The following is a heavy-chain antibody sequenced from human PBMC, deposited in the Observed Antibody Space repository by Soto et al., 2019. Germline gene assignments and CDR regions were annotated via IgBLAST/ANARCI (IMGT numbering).Heavy chain of an antibody. CDR2: INHSGST. J-gene: IGHJ5*02. CDR3: ARSRGQILRYFDWLDP. Sequence: QVQLQQWGAGLLKPSETLSLTCAVYGGSFSGYYWSWIRQPPGKGLEWIGEINHSGSTNYKPSLETRGAISVGPSKNHCSRKLSSVTASDTAVYYCARSRGQILRYFDWLDPWGQGTLVTVSS. D-gene: IGHD3-9*01. CDR1: GGSFSGYY. V-gene: IGHV4-34*01.